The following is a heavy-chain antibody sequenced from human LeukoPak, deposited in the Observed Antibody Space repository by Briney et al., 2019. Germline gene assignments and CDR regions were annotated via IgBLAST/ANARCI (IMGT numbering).Heavy chain of an antibody. Sequence: ASVKVSCKASGYTFTGYYMHWVRQAPGQGLEWMGWISAYNGNTNYAQKLQGRVTMTTDTSTSTAYMELRSLRSDDTAVYYCARLGYDQLYYYYYYMDVWGKGTTVTVSS. CDR1: GYTFTGYY. D-gene: IGHD5-12*01. CDR2: ISAYNGNT. V-gene: IGHV1-18*04. J-gene: IGHJ6*03. CDR3: ARLGYDQLYYYYYYMDV.